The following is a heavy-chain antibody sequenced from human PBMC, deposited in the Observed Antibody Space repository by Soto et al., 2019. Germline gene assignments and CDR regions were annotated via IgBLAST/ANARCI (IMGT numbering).Heavy chain of an antibody. CDR3: ARAAMGGSSWPSDY. D-gene: IGHD6-13*01. CDR1: GGSISSYY. V-gene: IGHV4-59*12. Sequence: SETLSLTCTVSGGSISSYYWSWIRQPPGKGLEWIGEIYYSGSTNYNPSLKSRVTISVDKSKNQFSLKLSSVTAADTAVYYCARAAMGGSSWPSDYWGQGTLVTVSS. J-gene: IGHJ4*02. CDR2: IYYSGST.